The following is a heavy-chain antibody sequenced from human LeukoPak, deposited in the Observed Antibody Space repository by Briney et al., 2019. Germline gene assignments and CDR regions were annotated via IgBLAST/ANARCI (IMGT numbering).Heavy chain of an antibody. D-gene: IGHD6-13*01. J-gene: IGHJ4*02. CDR3: ARWRSAGRGDY. V-gene: IGHV4-39*07. Sequence: SETLSLTCTVSGGSISSSSYYWGWIRQPPGKGLEWIGSIYYSGSTYYNPSLKSRVTISVDTSKNQFSLKLSSVTAADTAVYYCARWRSAGRGDYWGQGTLVTVSS. CDR2: IYYSGST. CDR1: GGSISSSSYY.